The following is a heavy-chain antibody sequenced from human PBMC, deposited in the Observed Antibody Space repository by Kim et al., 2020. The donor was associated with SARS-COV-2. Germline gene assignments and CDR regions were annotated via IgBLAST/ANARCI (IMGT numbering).Heavy chain of an antibody. Sequence: GGSLRLSCAASGFTVSSNYMSWVRQAPGKGLEWVSVIYSGGSTYYADSVKGRFTISRDNSKNTLYLQMNSLRAEDTAVYYCARSVGATYYFDYWGQGTLGTVSS. CDR2: IYSGGST. D-gene: IGHD1-26*01. V-gene: IGHV3-66*01. CDR3: ARSVGATYYFDY. J-gene: IGHJ4*02. CDR1: GFTVSSNY.